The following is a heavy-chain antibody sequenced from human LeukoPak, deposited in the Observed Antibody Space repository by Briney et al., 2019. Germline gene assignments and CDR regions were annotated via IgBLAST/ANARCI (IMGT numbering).Heavy chain of an antibody. CDR2: INHSGST. V-gene: IGHV4-34*01. CDR3: ARGAKWYYYGLGSYYKADNWFDP. J-gene: IGHJ5*02. CDR1: GGSFSGYY. Sequence: SETLSLTCAVYGGSFSGYYWSWIRQPPGKGLEWIGEINHSGSTNYNPSLKSRVTISVDTSKNQFSLKLSSVTAADTAVYYCARGAKWYYYGLGSYYKADNWFDPWGQGTLVTVSS. D-gene: IGHD3-10*01.